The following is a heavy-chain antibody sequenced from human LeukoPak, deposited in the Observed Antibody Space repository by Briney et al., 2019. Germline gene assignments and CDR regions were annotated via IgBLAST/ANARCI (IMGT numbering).Heavy chain of an antibody. J-gene: IGHJ3*02. D-gene: IGHD3-22*01. CDR1: EYTFTDCY. CDR2: INCKSGAT. CDR3: ARQSLDYYETLDAFDI. Sequence: ASVKVSCKASEYTFTDCYIHWMRQAPGQSLEWMGWINCKSGATSYAQKFRGRVTMTKDRPIRTAYMELSRLKSDDTAVYYCARQSLDYYETLDAFDIWGQGTVVTVSS. V-gene: IGHV1-2*02.